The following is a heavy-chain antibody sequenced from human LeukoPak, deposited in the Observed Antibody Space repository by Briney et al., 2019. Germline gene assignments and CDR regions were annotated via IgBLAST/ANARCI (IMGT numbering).Heavy chain of an antibody. CDR1: GFTFSNYW. CDR3: ARDRWELLSNSYHYCGLDV. CDR2: IKQDGSEK. J-gene: IGHJ6*02. V-gene: IGHV3-7*01. Sequence: GGSLRLSCAASGFTFSNYWMSWVRQAPGKGLEWVANIKQDGSEKCYVDSVKGRFAISRDNAKNSLYLQMNSLRAEDTAVYYCARDRWELLSNSYHYCGLDVWGQGTTVTVSS. D-gene: IGHD2-15*01.